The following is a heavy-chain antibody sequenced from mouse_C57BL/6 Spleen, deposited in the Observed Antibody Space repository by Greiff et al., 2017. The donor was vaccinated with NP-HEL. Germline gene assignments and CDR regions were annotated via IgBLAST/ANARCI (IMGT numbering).Heavy chain of an antibody. Sequence: EVQGVESGEGLVKPGGSLKLSCAASGFTFSSYAMSWVRQTPEKRLEWVAYISSGGDYIYYADTVKGRFTISRDNARNTLYLQMSSLKSEDTAMYYCTRDWDYAWFAYWGQGTLVTVSA. CDR1: GFTFSSYA. D-gene: IGHD2-4*01. CDR2: ISSGGDYI. V-gene: IGHV5-9-1*02. J-gene: IGHJ3*01. CDR3: TRDWDYAWFAY.